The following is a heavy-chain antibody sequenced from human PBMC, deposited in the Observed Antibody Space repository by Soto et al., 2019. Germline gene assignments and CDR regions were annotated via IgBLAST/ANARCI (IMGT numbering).Heavy chain of an antibody. CDR1: GYAFTTYG. V-gene: IGHV1-18*01. Sequence: QVHLVQSGAEVKKPGASVKVSCKGSGYAFTTYGITWVRQAPGQGLEWMGWSSAHNSNTNYAQKLQGRVNVTRDTSTSTAYMELRSLRSDDTAVYYCARGRYGDYWGQGALVTVSS. J-gene: IGHJ4*02. CDR2: SSAHNSNT. D-gene: IGHD1-1*01. CDR3: ARGRYGDY.